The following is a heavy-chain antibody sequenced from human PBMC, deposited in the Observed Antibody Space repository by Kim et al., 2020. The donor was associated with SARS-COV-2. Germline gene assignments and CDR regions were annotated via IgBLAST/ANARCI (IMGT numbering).Heavy chain of an antibody. D-gene: IGHD4-4*01. Sequence: SSSPIYYADPVKGRFTNYRDNAKDPLYLQRNSLRDEDAAVYYCASAQSDYWGQGTLVTVSS. CDR3: ASAQSDY. CDR2: SSSPI. J-gene: IGHJ4*02. V-gene: IGHV3-48*02.